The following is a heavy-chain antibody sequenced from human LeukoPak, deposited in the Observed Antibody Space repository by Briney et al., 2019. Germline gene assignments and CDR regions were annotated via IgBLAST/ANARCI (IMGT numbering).Heavy chain of an antibody. D-gene: IGHD4-17*01. V-gene: IGHV4-39*01. CDR2: IYYSGST. CDR1: NYSISSSYY. Sequence: SETLSLTCTVSNYSISSSYYWGWIRQPPGKGLEWIGSIYYSGSTYYNPSLKSRVTISVDTSKNQFSLKLSSVTAADTAVYYCARHPVAYGIDYWGQGTLVTVSS. CDR3: ARHPVAYGIDY. J-gene: IGHJ4*02.